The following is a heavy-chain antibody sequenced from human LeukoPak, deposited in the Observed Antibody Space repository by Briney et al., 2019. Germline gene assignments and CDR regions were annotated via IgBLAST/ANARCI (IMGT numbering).Heavy chain of an antibody. J-gene: IGHJ4*02. V-gene: IGHV3-21*01. CDR3: ARDGMVAVAGTVVGGYFDY. D-gene: IGHD6-19*01. Sequence: GGSLRLSCAASGFTFSSYSMNWVRQAPGKGLEWVSSISSSSSYIYYADSVKGRFTISRDNAKNSLYLQMNSLRAEDTAVYYCARDGMVAVAGTVVGGYFDYWGQGTLVTVSS. CDR1: GFTFSSYS. CDR2: ISSSSSYI.